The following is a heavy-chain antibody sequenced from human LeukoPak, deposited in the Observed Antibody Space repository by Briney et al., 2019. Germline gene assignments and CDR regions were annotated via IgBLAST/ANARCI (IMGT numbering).Heavy chain of an antibody. J-gene: IGHJ4*02. Sequence: PSETLSLTCTVSGGSISSSSYYWDWIRQPPGKGLEWIGSIDYIGSTYYNPSRKSRVTISMDTSKNQFSLKVRSVTAADTAVYYCARSASTIFGVVNYWGQGTLVTVS. D-gene: IGHD3-3*01. V-gene: IGHV4-39*01. CDR2: IDYIGST. CDR1: GGSISSSSYY. CDR3: ARSASTIFGVVNY.